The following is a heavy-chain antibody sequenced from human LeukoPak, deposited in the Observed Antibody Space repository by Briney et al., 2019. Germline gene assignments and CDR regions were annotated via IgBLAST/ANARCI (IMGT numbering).Heavy chain of an antibody. V-gene: IGHV3-23*01. Sequence: VASVKVSCKASGGTFSSSAMSWVRQAPGKGLEWVSAISNNGGYTYYADSVQGRFTISRDNSKSTLCLQMNSLRAEDTAVYYCAKQLGYCSDGSCYFPYWGQGTLVTVSS. CDR1: GGTFSSSA. CDR2: ISNNGGYT. J-gene: IGHJ4*02. CDR3: AKQLGYCSDGSCYFPY. D-gene: IGHD2-15*01.